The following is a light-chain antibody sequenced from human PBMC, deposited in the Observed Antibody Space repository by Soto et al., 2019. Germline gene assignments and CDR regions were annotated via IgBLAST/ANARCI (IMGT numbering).Light chain of an antibody. CDR3: QQYNNYST. J-gene: IGKJ1*01. V-gene: IGKV1-5*01. CDR1: QNINSW. CDR2: DAS. Sequence: DIQMTQSPSTLSASVGERVTITCRASQNINSWLAWYQQKPGKAPNLLIYDASTLESGVPSRFSGSGSGTEFTLTISSLQPDDFATYYCQQYNNYSTFGQGTKVDI.